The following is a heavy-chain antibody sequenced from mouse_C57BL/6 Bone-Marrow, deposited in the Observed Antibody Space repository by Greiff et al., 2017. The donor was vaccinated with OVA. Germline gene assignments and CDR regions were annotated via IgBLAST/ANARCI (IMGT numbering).Heavy chain of an antibody. CDR3: AIYYYEGY. J-gene: IGHJ2*01. CDR1: GYTFTDYY. CDR2: IYPGSGNT. V-gene: IGHV1-76*01. Sequence: QVQLKQSGAELVRPGASVKLSCKASGYTFTDYYINWVKQRPGQGLEWIARIYPGSGNTYYNEKFKGKATLTAEKSSSTAYMQLSSLTSEDAAVYFCAIYYYEGYWGQGTTLTVSS. D-gene: IGHD1-1*01.